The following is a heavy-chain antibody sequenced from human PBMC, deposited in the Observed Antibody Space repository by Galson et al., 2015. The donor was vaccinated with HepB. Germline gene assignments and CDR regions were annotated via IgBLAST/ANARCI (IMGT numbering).Heavy chain of an antibody. J-gene: IGHJ4*02. Sequence: SLRPSCAASGFTFSSYGMHWVRQAPGKGLEWVAVISYDGSNKYYADSVKGRFTISRDNSKNTLYLQMNSLRAEDTAVYYCAKDRTITMVRGVIITSLGYWGQGTLVTVSS. CDR3: AKDRTITMVRGVIITSLGY. CDR2: ISYDGSNK. CDR1: GFTFSSYG. D-gene: IGHD3-10*01. V-gene: IGHV3-30*18.